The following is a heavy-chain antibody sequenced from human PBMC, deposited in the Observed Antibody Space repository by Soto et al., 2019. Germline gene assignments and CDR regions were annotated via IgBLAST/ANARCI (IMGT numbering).Heavy chain of an antibody. CDR1: GFTFSSYS. CDR3: ARAYDFWSGYYSLGTADRYYYYGMDV. CDR2: ISSSSSYI. D-gene: IGHD3-3*01. V-gene: IGHV3-21*01. Sequence: SGGSLRLSCAASGFTFSSYSMNWVRQAPGKGLEWVSSISSSSSYIYYADSVKGRFTISRDNAKNSLYLQMNSLRAEDTAVYYCARAYDFWSGYYSLGTADRYYYYGMDVWGKGTTVT. J-gene: IGHJ6*04.